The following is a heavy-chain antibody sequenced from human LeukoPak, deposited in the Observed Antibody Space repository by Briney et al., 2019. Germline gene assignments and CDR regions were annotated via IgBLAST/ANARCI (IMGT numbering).Heavy chain of an antibody. V-gene: IGHV3-23*01. CDR2: ITYSGGNT. CDR1: GFTFSSYA. CDR3: ARADRSLGIDY. D-gene: IGHD1-14*01. Sequence: PGGSLRLSCAASGFTFSSYAMSWVRQAPGKGLEWVSTITYSGGNTYYADSVKGRFTISRDNAKNSLYLQMNSLRAEDTAVYYCARADRSLGIDYWGQGTLVTVSS. J-gene: IGHJ4*02.